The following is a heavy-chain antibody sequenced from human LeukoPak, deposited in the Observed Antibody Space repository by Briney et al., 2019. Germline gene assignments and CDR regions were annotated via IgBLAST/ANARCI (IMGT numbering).Heavy chain of an antibody. J-gene: IGHJ4*02. D-gene: IGHD4-17*01. CDR2: IYYSGST. V-gene: IGHV4-39*07. CDR3: ARETFNDGDIDY. CDR1: GGSISSSSYY. Sequence: SETLSLTCTVSGGSISSSSYYWGWIRQPPGKGLEWIGSIYYSGSTYYNPSLKSRVTISVDTSKSQFSLKLSSVTAADTAVYYCARETFNDGDIDYWGQGTLVTVSS.